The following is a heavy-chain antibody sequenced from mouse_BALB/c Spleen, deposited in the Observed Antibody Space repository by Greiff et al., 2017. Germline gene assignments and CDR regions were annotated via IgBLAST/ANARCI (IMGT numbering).Heavy chain of an antibody. CDR2: ISNLAYSI. CDR1: GFTFSDYG. CDR3: ARDRGSSTRAMDY. V-gene: IGHV5-15*02. Sequence: DVMLVESGGGLVQPGGSRKLSCAASGFTFSDYGMAWVRQAPGKGPEWVAFISNLAYSIYYADTVTGRFTISRENAKNTLYLEMSSLRSEDTAMYYCARDRGSSTRAMDYWGQGTSVTVSS. D-gene: IGHD1-1*01. J-gene: IGHJ4*01.